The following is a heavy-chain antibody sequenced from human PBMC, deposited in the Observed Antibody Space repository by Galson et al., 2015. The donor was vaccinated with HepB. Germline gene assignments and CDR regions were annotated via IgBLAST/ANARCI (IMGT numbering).Heavy chain of an antibody. CDR1: GFNLRSFE. Sequence: SLRLSCAAFGFNLRSFEVNWVRQAPGRGLEWISYISSSGRSIYYADSVQGRFTISRDNAENSVFLQMNSLRADDTATYYCAREYPDAFDFWGQGTMVTVSS. CDR3: AREYPDAFDF. CDR2: ISSSGRSI. V-gene: IGHV3-48*03. D-gene: IGHD2-2*01. J-gene: IGHJ3*01.